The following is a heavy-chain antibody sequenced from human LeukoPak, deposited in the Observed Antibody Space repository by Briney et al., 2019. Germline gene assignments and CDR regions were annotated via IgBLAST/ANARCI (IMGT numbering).Heavy chain of an antibody. J-gene: IGHJ3*02. Sequence: PGGSLRLSCAASGFTFSSYWMSWVRQAPGKGLEWVSYISSSGSSIYYADSVKGRFTLSRDNAKNSLYLQMNSLRAEDTAVYYCAREGALTVTKDAFDIWGQGTMVTVSS. CDR1: GFTFSSYW. CDR2: ISSSGSSI. CDR3: AREGALTVTKDAFDI. D-gene: IGHD4-17*01. V-gene: IGHV3-48*04.